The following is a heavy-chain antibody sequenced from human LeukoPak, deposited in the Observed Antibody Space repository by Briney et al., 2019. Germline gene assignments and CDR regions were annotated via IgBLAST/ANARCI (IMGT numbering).Heavy chain of an antibody. CDR3: AAVYSSGWFASRDP. J-gene: IGHJ5*02. V-gene: IGHV4-34*01. Sequence: SETLSLTCAVYGGSFSGYYWSWLRQPPGKGLEWIGEIDHSGSTNYNPSLKSRVTISVDTSKNQFSLKLSSVTAADTAVYYCAAVYSSGWFASRDPWGQGTLVTVSS. CDR1: GGSFSGYY. D-gene: IGHD6-19*01. CDR2: IDHSGST.